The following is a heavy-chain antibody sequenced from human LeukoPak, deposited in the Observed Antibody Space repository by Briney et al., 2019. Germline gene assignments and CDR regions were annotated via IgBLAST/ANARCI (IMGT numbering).Heavy chain of an antibody. CDR2: IYYSGST. Sequence: SETLSLTCTVSGGSISSYLWSWIRQPPGKGLEWIGYIYYSGSTNYNPSLKSRVTISVDTSKNQFSLKLSSVTAADTAVYYCARHGETYYDFWSGYNPVSNWFDPWGQGTLVTVSS. CDR3: ARHGETYYDFWSGYNPVSNWFDP. D-gene: IGHD3-3*01. J-gene: IGHJ5*02. CDR1: GGSISSYL. V-gene: IGHV4-59*08.